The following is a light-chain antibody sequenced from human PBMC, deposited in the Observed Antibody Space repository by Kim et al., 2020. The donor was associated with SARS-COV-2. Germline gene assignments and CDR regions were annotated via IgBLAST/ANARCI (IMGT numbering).Light chain of an antibody. Sequence: SVQTVSTTCQGDSLRNYYASWYQQKPGRAPVFVIYGKNNRPSGIPDRFSGSSSGNTASLTITGAQAEDEADYYCNSRDSSGNLVVFGGGTQLTVL. V-gene: IGLV3-19*01. CDR3: NSRDSSGNLVV. CDR2: GKN. CDR1: SLRNYY. J-gene: IGLJ2*01.